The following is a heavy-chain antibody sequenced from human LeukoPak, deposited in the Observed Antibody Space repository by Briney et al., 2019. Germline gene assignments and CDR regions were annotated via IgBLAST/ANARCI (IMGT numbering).Heavy chain of an antibody. J-gene: IGHJ4*02. CDR3: ARAAQLYGDYYFDY. V-gene: IGHV3-21*01. D-gene: IGHD4-17*01. Sequence: PGGSLRLSCAASGFTFSSYSMNWVRQAPGKGLEWVSSISSSSSYLYYADSVKGRFTISRDNAKNSLYLQMNSLRAEDTAVYYCARAAQLYGDYYFDYWGQGTLVTVSS. CDR2: ISSSSSYL. CDR1: GFTFSSYS.